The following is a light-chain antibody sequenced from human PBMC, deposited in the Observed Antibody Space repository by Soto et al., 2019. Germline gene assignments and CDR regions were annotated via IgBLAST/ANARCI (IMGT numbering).Light chain of an antibody. V-gene: IGLV1-44*01. CDR2: SNN. J-gene: IGLJ1*01. CDR1: SSNIGSNT. CDR3: AAWDDSLNVPYV. Sequence: QSVLTQPPSASGTPGQRVTISCSGSSSNIGSNTVNWYQQLPGTAPKLLIYSNNQRPSGVPDRFSGSKSGTSASLAISGLQSEDGADYYCAAWDDSLNVPYVFGTGTKVTVL.